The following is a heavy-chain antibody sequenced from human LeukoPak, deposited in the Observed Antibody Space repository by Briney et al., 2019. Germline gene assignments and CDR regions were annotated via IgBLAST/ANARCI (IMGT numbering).Heavy chain of an antibody. Sequence: ASVKVSCKASGYTFTGCYMHWVRQAPGQGLEWMGWINPNSGGTNYAQKFQGRVTMTRDTSISTAYMELSRLRSDDTAVYYCARDLAYDYVWGSYRYWGQGTLVTVSS. CDR1: GYTFTGCY. D-gene: IGHD3-16*02. J-gene: IGHJ4*02. CDR2: INPNSGGT. CDR3: ARDLAYDYVWGSYRY. V-gene: IGHV1-2*02.